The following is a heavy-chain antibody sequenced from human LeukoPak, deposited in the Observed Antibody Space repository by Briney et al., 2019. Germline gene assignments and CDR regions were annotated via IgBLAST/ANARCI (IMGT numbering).Heavy chain of an antibody. CDR2: ISYDGSNK. CDR1: GFTFSSYA. Sequence: GGSLRLSCAASGFTFSSYAMHWVRQAPGKGLEWVAVISYDGSNKYYADSVKGRFTISRDNSKNTLYLQMNSLRAEDTAVYYCAREPGFYGGYAFDYWGQGTLVTVSS. CDR3: AREPGFYGGYAFDY. V-gene: IGHV3-30-3*01. D-gene: IGHD4-17*01. J-gene: IGHJ4*02.